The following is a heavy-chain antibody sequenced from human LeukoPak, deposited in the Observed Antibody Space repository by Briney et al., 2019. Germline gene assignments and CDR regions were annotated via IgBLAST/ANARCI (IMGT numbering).Heavy chain of an antibody. CDR3: AKDGDGYYDFWSGYYPNFDY. CDR2: INWNGGST. J-gene: IGHJ4*02. D-gene: IGHD3-3*01. CDR1: GFTFDDYG. V-gene: IGHV3-20*04. Sequence: GGSLRLSCAASGFTFDDYGMSWVRQAPGKGLEWVSGINWNGGSTGYADSVKGRFTISRDNAKNSLYLQMNSLRAEDTAVYYCAKDGDGYYDFWSGYYPNFDYWGQGTLVTVSS.